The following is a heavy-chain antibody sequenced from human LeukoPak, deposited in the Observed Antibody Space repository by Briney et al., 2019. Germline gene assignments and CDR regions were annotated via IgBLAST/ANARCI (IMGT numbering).Heavy chain of an antibody. CDR3: AKVKGWWPPTSADY. J-gene: IGHJ4*02. Sequence: GGSLRLSCAASGFTFSSYWMSWVRQAPGMGPDWVSSITFSGSSTDYADSVKGRFTISRDNSKNTLYLQMSSLRVEDTAVYYCAKVKGWWPPTSADYWGQGTLVTVSS. V-gene: IGHV3-23*01. D-gene: IGHD2-15*01. CDR1: GFTFSSYW. CDR2: ITFSGSST.